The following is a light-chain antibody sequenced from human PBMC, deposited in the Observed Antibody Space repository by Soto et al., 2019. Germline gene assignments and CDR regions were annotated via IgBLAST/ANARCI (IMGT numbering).Light chain of an antibody. CDR3: HQHGGSPET. V-gene: IGKV3-20*01. CDR1: QSVSSSY. CDR2: GAS. J-gene: IGKJ1*01. Sequence: EIVLTQSPGTLSLSPGERATLSCRASQSVSSSYLAWYQQKPGQAPRLVIYGASSRATGIPDRFSGSGSGTDVTITISRLETDDGAMYHCHQHGGSPETFGQGTKVDIK.